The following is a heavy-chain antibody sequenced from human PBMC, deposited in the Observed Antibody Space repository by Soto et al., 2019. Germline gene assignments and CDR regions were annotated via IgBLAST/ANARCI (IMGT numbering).Heavy chain of an antibody. CDR2: AYSSGST. CDR3: ARAQVGVGPQILGYFSGGSCYLYEGGSYFDY. Sequence: SETLSLTCTVSGGSISSSSYWWGWIRQSPSMGLDWIGSAYSSGSTYYSPSLKSRVTISLDTSKNQFSLKMTSVTAADTAVYYCARAQVGVGPQILGYFSGGSCYLYEGGSYFDYWGQGTLVTVSS. CDR1: GGSISSSSYW. D-gene: IGHD2-15*01. V-gene: IGHV4-39*01. J-gene: IGHJ4*02.